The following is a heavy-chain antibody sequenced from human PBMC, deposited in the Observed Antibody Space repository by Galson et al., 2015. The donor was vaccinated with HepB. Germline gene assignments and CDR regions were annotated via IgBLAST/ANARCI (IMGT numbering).Heavy chain of an antibody. D-gene: IGHD1-14*01. CDR2: INAYNGNT. Sequence: SVKVSCKASGYTFITYGITWVRQAPGQGLEWMGWINAYNGNTNYAQKLQGRVTMTTEASTSTAYMELRSLRSDDTAVYYCARAITSYYYYHYMDVWGKGTTVTVSS. V-gene: IGHV1-18*01. CDR1: GYTFITYG. J-gene: IGHJ6*03. CDR3: ARAITSYYYYHYMDV.